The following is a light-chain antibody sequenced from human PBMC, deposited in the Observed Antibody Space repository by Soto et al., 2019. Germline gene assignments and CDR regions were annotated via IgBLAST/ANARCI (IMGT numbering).Light chain of an antibody. V-gene: IGLV2-14*03. J-gene: IGLJ2*01. Sequence: QSVLTQPASVSESPGQSITISCTGTSSDVGGYNYVSWYQHHPGKAPRLLIYDVSYRPSGVSSRFSGSKSGNTASLTISGLQAEDEADYYCSSYARNSTVVFGGGTQLTVL. CDR2: DVS. CDR3: SSYARNSTVV. CDR1: SSDVGGYNY.